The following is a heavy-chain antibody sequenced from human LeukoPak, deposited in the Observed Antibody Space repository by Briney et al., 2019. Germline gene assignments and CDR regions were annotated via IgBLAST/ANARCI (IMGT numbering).Heavy chain of an antibody. CDR3: ARGVDSSGWPFDY. CDR1: GYTFTGYY. D-gene: IGHD6-19*01. J-gene: IGHJ4*02. Sequence: ASVKVSCKASGYTFTGYYMHWVRQAPGQGLEWVGWINPNSGGTNYAQKFQGRVTMTRDTSISTAYMELSRPRSDDTAVYYCARGVDSSGWPFDYWGQGTLVTVSS. V-gene: IGHV1-2*02. CDR2: INPNSGGT.